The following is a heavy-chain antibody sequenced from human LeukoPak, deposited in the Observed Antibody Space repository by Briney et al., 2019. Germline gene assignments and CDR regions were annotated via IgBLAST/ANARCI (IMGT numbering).Heavy chain of an antibody. CDR1: GGSLSGYY. CDR3: ARLIVPPTRPIDY. Sequence: PSETLSLTCAVYGGSLSGYYWTWIRQPPGKGLEWIGEIIHSGSTNYNPSLKSRVTISIDTSKNRFSLNLGSVTAADTVVYYCARLIVPPTRPIDYWGQGTLATVSS. J-gene: IGHJ4*02. V-gene: IGHV4-34*12. CDR2: IIHSGST. D-gene: IGHD2/OR15-2a*01.